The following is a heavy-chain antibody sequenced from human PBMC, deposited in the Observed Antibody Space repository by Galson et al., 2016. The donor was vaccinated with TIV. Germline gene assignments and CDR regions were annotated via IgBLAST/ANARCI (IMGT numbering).Heavy chain of an antibody. CDR1: GFTFVGYY. Sequence: SVKVSCKASGFTFVGYYLYWVRQAPGQGLEWMGWINPSGGAIYSQKFQDRVIMTRDTSITTAYMEMRSLRFDDTAVYYCAGDGGCHWGSYWGQGTLVTVSS. D-gene: IGHD7-27*01. CDR3: AGDGGCHWGSY. CDR2: INPSGGA. J-gene: IGHJ4*02. V-gene: IGHV1-2*02.